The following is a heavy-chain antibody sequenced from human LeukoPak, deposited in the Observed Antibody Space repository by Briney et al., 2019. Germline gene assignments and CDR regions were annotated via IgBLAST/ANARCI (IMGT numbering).Heavy chain of an antibody. J-gene: IGHJ5*02. CDR1: GGSISSHY. CDR2: IYYSGST. Sequence: PPETLSLTCTVSGGSISSHYWSWIRQPPGKGLEWIGYIYYSGSTNYNPSLKSRVTISVDTSKNQFSLKLSSVTAADTAVYYCARDKLWSGLDPWGQGTLVTVSS. V-gene: IGHV4-59*11. CDR3: ARDKLWSGLDP. D-gene: IGHD3-3*01.